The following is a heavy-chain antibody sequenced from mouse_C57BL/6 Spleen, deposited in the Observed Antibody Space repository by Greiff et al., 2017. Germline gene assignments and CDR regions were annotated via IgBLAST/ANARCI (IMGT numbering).Heavy chain of an antibody. J-gene: IGHJ3*01. D-gene: IGHD3-2*02. CDR2: IDPSDSYT. Sequence: QVQLKQPGAELVMPGASVKLSCKASGYTFTSYWMHWVKQRPGQGLEWIGEIDPSDSYTNYNQKFKGKSTLTVDKSSSTAYMQLSSLTSEDSAVYYCARGLRLRWFAYWGQGTLVTVSA. V-gene: IGHV1-69*01. CDR3: ARGLRLRWFAY. CDR1: GYTFTSYW.